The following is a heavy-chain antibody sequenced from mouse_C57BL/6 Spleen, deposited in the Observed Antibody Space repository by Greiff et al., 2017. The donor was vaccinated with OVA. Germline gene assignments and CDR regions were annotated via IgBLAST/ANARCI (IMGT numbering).Heavy chain of an antibody. Sequence: QVQLKESGPGLVQPSQSLSITCTVSGFSLTSYGVHWVRQPPGKGLEWLGVIWSGGSTDYNAAFISRLSISKDNSKSQVFFKMNSLQADDTAIYDCAKHYYGSSSFAYWGQGTLVTVSA. CDR1: GFSLTSYG. D-gene: IGHD1-1*01. J-gene: IGHJ3*01. CDR3: AKHYYGSSSFAY. CDR2: IWSGGST. V-gene: IGHV2-4*01.